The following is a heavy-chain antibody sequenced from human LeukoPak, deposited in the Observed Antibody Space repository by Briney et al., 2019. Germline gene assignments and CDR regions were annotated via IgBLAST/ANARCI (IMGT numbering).Heavy chain of an antibody. CDR2: IYYSGST. CDR1: GGSISSYY. J-gene: IGHJ4*02. CDR3: ARDSGSYSVVGYFDY. Sequence: SETLSLTCTVSGGSISSYYWSWIRQPPGKGLEWIGYIYYSGSTNYNPSLKSRVTISVDTSKNQFSLKLSSVTAADTAVYYCARDSGSYSVVGYFDYWGQGTLVTVSS. V-gene: IGHV4-59*01. D-gene: IGHD1-26*01.